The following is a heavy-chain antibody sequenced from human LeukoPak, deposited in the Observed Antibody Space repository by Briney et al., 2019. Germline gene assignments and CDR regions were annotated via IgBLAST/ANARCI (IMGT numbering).Heavy chain of an antibody. CDR1: GFSFSTSW. Sequence: SGGSLRLSCAASGFSFSTSWMSWVRQAPGKGLEWVANIKGDGSEKQYVDSVIGRFTVSRDNAKNSLYLQMNILRGDDTAVYYCAKYSGAYAIENWGRGTLVTVSS. J-gene: IGHJ4*02. V-gene: IGHV3-7*02. CDR3: AKYSGAYAIEN. D-gene: IGHD4-17*01. CDR2: IKGDGSEK.